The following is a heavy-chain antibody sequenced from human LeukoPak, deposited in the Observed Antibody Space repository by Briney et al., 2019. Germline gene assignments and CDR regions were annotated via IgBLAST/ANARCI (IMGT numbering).Heavy chain of an antibody. CDR3: AKDLPAAFFDY. Sequence: PGGSLRLSCAASGFTFSSYGMHWVRQAPGKGLEWVAVIWYGGSNKYYADSVKGRFTISRDNSKNTLYLQMNSLRAEDTAVYYCAKDLPAAFFDYWGQGTLVTVSS. CDR1: GFTFSSYG. J-gene: IGHJ4*02. V-gene: IGHV3-30*02. CDR2: IWYGGSNK. D-gene: IGHD2-2*01.